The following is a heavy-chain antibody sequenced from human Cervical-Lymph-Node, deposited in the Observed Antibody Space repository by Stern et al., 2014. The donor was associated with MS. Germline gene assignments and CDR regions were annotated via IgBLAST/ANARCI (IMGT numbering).Heavy chain of an antibody. V-gene: IGHV4-61*02. J-gene: IGHJ2*01. Sequence: QLQLQESGPGLVRPSQTLSLTCTVSGGSIGSPGYYWSWILQPAGTGPEWLWGVSPTGRTNYKASRKSRVTISVDTSKNQFSLRLTSVTAEDTAVYYCARDFMIVVGGDHWYFDLWGRGTPVIVSS. D-gene: IGHD3-22*01. CDR2: VSPTGRT. CDR3: ARDFMIVVGGDHWYFDL. CDR1: GGSIGSPGYY.